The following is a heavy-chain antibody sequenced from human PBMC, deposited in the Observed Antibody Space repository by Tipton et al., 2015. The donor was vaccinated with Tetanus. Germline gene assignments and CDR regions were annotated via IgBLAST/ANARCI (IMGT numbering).Heavy chain of an antibody. CDR3: ARDSNFYSYSYKGMDG. Sequence: TLSLTCTVSGGSINSVNYYWSWIRQPPGKGLEWIGYVFHSGSTKYNPSLKSRVTISVDTSKNQFSLKLRSVTAADTAVYYCARDSNFYSYSYKGMDGWGQGTTVTVSS. CDR1: GGSINSVNYY. D-gene: IGHD4-11*01. J-gene: IGHJ6*02. V-gene: IGHV4-61*01. CDR2: VFHSGST.